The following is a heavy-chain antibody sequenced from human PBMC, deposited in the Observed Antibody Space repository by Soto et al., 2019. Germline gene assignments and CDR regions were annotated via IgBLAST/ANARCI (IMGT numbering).Heavy chain of an antibody. V-gene: IGHV1-18*01. CDR1: GYTFSTSG. CDR3: AREGPRPYYYYGMDV. Sequence: QAQLEQSGAEVKKPGASVKVSCKSSGYTFSTSGISWVRQAPGQGLEWMGWISTYNGDANYAQRFQGRVTMTTDTSTSTTCMELRSLRSDDTAVYYCAREGPRPYYYYGMDVW. CDR2: ISTYNGDA. J-gene: IGHJ6*01. D-gene: IGHD6-6*01.